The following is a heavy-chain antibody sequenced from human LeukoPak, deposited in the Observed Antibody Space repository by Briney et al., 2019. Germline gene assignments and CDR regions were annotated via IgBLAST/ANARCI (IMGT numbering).Heavy chain of an antibody. CDR3: ARQKGPLRSFEY. J-gene: IGHJ4*02. CDR1: GGSISSYY. V-gene: IGHV4-59*08. CDR2: IYYSGST. Sequence: PSETLSLTCTVSGGSISSYYWSWIRQSPGKGLEWIGYIYYSGSTNYNPSLKSRVTISVDTSKNHFSLKLSSVTAADTAVYYCARQKGPLRSFEYWGQGTLVTVSS. D-gene: IGHD2-8*01.